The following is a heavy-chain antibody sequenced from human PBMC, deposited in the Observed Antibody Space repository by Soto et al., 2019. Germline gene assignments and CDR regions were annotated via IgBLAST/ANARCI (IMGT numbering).Heavy chain of an antibody. CDR2: IIPIFGTA. V-gene: IGHV1-69*06. CDR1: GGTFSSYA. Sequence: ASVKVSCKASGGTFSSYAISWVRQAPGQGLEWMGGIIPIFGTANYAQKFQGRVTITADKSTSTAYMELSSLRSEDTAVYYCARGGGNFPPDAFDIWGHGTMVTVSS. J-gene: IGHJ3*02. D-gene: IGHD2-21*02. CDR3: ARGGGNFPPDAFDI.